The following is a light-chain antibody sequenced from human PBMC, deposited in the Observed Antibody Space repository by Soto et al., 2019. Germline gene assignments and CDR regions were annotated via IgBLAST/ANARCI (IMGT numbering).Light chain of an antibody. CDR1: SSDVGDYNY. CDR2: DVS. CDR3: CSFAGSYTVWV. J-gene: IGLJ3*02. Sequence: QSALTQPRSVSGSPGQSVTISCTGTSSDVGDYNYVSWYQQYPGKAPKLVIYDVSKRPSGVPDRFSGSKSGNTASLTISGLQAGDEADYYCCSFAGSYTVWVFGGGTKLTVL. V-gene: IGLV2-11*01.